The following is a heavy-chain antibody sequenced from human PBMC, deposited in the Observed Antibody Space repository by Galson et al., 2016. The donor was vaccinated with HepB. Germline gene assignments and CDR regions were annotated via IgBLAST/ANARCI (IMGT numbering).Heavy chain of an antibody. CDR2: INHSGST. Sequence: LSLTCAVYGGSFSGYYWSWIRQPPGKGLEWIGEINHSGSTNYNPSLKSRVTISVDTSKNQFSLKLSSVTAADTAVYYCARASSGSDYWGQGTLVTVAS. CDR3: ARASSGSDY. V-gene: IGHV4-34*01. CDR1: GGSFSGYY. D-gene: IGHD5-12*01. J-gene: IGHJ4*02.